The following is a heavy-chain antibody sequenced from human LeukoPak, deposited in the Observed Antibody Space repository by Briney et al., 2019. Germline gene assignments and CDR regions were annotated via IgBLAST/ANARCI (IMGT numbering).Heavy chain of an antibody. CDR3: ATNMASCTNGVCSR. CDR1: GFTFSSYS. V-gene: IGHV3-48*01. CDR2: ISSSSNTI. J-gene: IGHJ4*02. Sequence: GGSLRLSCAASGFTFSSYSMNWVRQAPGKGLEWVSYISSSSNTIYYADSVKGRFTISRDNAKNSLYLQMNSLRAEDTAVYYCATNMASCTNGVCSRWGQGTLVTVSS. D-gene: IGHD2-8*01.